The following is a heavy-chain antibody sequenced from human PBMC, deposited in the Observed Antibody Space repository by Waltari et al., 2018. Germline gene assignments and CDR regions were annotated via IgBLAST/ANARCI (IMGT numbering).Heavy chain of an antibody. CDR2: INHSGST. Sequence: QVQLQQWGAGLLKPSETLSLTCAVYGGSFSGYYWSWIRQPPGKGLEWIGEINHSGSTNYNPSRKSRVTIAVDTSKNQFSLKLSSVTAADTAVYYCARGRTFRYFDLWGRGTLVTVSS. V-gene: IGHV4-34*01. CDR1: GGSFSGYY. J-gene: IGHJ2*01. CDR3: ARGRTFRYFDL.